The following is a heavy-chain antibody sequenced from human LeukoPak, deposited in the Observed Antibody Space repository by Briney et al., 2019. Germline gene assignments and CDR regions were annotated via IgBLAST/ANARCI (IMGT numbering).Heavy chain of an antibody. CDR2: ISGSGGST. CDR1: GFTFSSYA. CDR3: AKVRCSSTSCYKGLNFDY. D-gene: IGHD2-2*02. J-gene: IGHJ4*02. Sequence: GGSLRLSCAASGFTFSSYAMSWVRQAPGKGLEWVSAISGSGGSTYYADSVKGRFTISRDNSKNTLYLQMNSLRAEDTAVYYCAKVRCSSTSCYKGLNFDYWGQGTLVTVSS. V-gene: IGHV3-23*01.